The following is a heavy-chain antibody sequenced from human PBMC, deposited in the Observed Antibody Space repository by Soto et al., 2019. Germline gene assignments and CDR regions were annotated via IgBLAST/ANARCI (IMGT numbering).Heavy chain of an antibody. J-gene: IGHJ6*02. CDR2: ISSSGTII. CDR1: GFTFSDYY. D-gene: IGHD2-15*01. V-gene: IGHV3-11*01. CDR3: ARGKSIFYGMDC. Sequence: PGGSLRLSCAASGFTFSDYYISWIRQAPGKGLEWVSYISSSGTIIYHADSVKGRFTISRDNAKNSLFLQMNSLRAEDTAVYYCARGKSIFYGMDCWGQGTSVTVSS.